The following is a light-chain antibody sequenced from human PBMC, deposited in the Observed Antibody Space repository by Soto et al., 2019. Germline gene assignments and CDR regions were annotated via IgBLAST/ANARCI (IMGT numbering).Light chain of an antibody. CDR1: QDISNY. Sequence: DIQMTQSPSSLSASVGDRVTITCRASQDISNYVAWFQLKPGKAPKSLIYDASSLQRGVPSRFSGSGSGTEFTLTISSLQPEDFATYYCQQFNTYPITFGGGTKVEIK. V-gene: IGKV1-16*01. CDR3: QQFNTYPIT. J-gene: IGKJ4*01. CDR2: DAS.